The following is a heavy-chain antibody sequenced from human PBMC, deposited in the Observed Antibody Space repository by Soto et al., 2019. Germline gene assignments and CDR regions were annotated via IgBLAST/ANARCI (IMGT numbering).Heavy chain of an antibody. CDR2: MSYDGSNK. D-gene: IGHD3-3*01. CDR1: GFTFSSYA. J-gene: IGHJ4*02. Sequence: QVQLVESGGGVVQPGRSRRLSCAASGFTFSSYAMHWVRQAPGKGLEWVAVMSYDGSNKYYADSVNVRFTISRDNSKSTLYLQMDSLRAEDTAVYYCGREKASGYYYFDYWGQGTLVTVSS. V-gene: IGHV3-30-3*01. CDR3: GREKASGYYYFDY.